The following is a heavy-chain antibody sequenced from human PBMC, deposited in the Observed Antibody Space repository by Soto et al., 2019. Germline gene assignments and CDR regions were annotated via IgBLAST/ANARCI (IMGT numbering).Heavy chain of an antibody. Sequence: EVQLVESGGGLVQPGESLRLSCAASGFTFSNHWMHWVRQAPGKGLVWVAHINSDGSITNYADSVRGRFTISRDNAKNTLFLQMNSLRSEDTAMYYCASILYYGLLTGQDYWGQGTLVTVST. CDR1: GFTFSNHW. CDR3: ASILYYGLLTGQDY. D-gene: IGHD3-9*01. J-gene: IGHJ4*02. V-gene: IGHV3-74*01. CDR2: INSDGSIT.